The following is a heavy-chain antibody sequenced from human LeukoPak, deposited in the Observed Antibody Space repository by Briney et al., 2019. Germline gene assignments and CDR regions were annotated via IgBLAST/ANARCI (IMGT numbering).Heavy chain of an antibody. Sequence: HPGGSLRLSCVASGFAFSDYGMDWVRQAPGKGLEWVAVISPDGSSTYYADSVKGRFTISRDNSKNTLYLQMNSLRAEDTAVYSCVRDPVFGELLSCFDYWGQGTLVTVSS. CDR3: VRDPVFGELLSCFDY. CDR1: GFAFSDYG. V-gene: IGHV3-30*03. CDR2: ISPDGSST. D-gene: IGHD3-10*02. J-gene: IGHJ4*02.